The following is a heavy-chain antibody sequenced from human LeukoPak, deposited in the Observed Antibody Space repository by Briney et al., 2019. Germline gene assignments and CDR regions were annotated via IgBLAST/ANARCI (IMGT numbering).Heavy chain of an antibody. CDR1: GFTFSSYA. CDR3: AKDKGRYQLLFAFDI. V-gene: IGHV3-30-3*02. J-gene: IGHJ3*02. D-gene: IGHD2-2*01. CDR2: ISYDGSNK. Sequence: GGSLRLSCAASGFTFSSYAMHWVRQAPGKGLEWVAVISYDGSNKYYADSVKGRFTISRDNSKNTLYLQMNSLRAEDTAVYYCAKDKGRYQLLFAFDIWGQGTMVTVSS.